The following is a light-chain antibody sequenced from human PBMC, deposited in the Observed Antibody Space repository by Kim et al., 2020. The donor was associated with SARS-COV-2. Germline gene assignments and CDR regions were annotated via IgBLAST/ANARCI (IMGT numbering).Light chain of an antibody. CDR2: GAF. J-gene: IGKJ2*01. V-gene: IGKV3-20*01. CDR3: QQYGSSLMYT. Sequence: SPRERAPLSCRARRSRTSNFLAWDQQKPGQAPRLLIYGAFARASGIPDRFSCSGSGTDFTLTINRLEPEDFAVYYCQQYGSSLMYTFGQGTKLEI. CDR1: RSRTSNF.